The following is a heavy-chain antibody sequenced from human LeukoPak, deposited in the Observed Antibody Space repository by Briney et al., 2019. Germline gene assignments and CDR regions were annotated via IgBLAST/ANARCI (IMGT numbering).Heavy chain of an antibody. CDR3: ARDRGSGLDAFDI. CDR1: GYTFTSYD. J-gene: IGHJ3*02. V-gene: IGHV1-2*06. Sequence: ASVKVSCKASGYTFTSYDINWVRQATGQGLEWMGRINPNSGSTNYAQKFQGRVTMTRDTSISTAYMELSNLKSDDTAVYYCARDRGSGLDAFDIWGQGTMVTVSS. D-gene: IGHD2-15*01. CDR2: INPNSGST.